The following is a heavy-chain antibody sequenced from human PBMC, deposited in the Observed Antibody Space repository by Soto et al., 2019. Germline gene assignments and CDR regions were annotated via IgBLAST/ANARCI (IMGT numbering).Heavy chain of an antibody. CDR1: GYTLTELS. J-gene: IGHJ6*02. CDR2: FDPEDGET. V-gene: IGHV1-24*01. D-gene: IGHD5-12*01. CDR3: ATVSNSGYLYYYYGMDV. Sequence: GASVKVSCKVSGYTLTELSMHWVRQAPGKGLEWMGGFDPEDGETIYAQKFQGRVTMTEDTSTDTAYMELSSLRSGDTAAYYCATVSNSGYLYYYYGMDVWGQGTTVTVS.